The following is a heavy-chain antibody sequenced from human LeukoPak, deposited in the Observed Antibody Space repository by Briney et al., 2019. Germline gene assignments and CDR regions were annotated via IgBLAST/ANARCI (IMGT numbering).Heavy chain of an antibody. Sequence: PGGSLRLSCAASGFTFSSYAMGWVRQAPGKGLEWVSAISGSGITTYYADSVKGRFTISRDNSKNTLYLQMNSLRAEDTAVYYCAKDQSLVVIAIQDYWGQGTLVTVSS. CDR3: AKDQSLVVIAIQDY. D-gene: IGHD2-21*01. J-gene: IGHJ4*02. V-gene: IGHV3-23*01. CDR2: ISGSGITT. CDR1: GFTFSSYA.